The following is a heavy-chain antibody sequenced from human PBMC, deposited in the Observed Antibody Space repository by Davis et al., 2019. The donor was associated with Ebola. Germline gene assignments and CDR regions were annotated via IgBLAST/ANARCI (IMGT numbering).Heavy chain of an antibody. V-gene: IGHV3-64*01. CDR3: ARRFSPCGSYSCAYLDL. CDR2: ITPNGGNT. Sequence: PGGSLRLSCAASGFSFSSYAMHWVRQAPGKGLECVSAITPNGGNTYYTNSVKGRFIISRDNSKNTLYLQMDSLRAEDMAVYYCARRFSPCGSYSCAYLDLWGRGTLVTVSS. J-gene: IGHJ2*01. D-gene: IGHD1-26*01. CDR1: GFSFSSYA.